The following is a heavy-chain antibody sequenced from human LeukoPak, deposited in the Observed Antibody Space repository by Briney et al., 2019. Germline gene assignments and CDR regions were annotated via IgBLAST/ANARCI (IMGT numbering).Heavy chain of an antibody. CDR2: ISYDGSNK. J-gene: IGHJ4*02. Sequence: GGSLRLSCAASGFTFSSYGMHWVRQAPGKGLEWVAVISYDGSNKYYADSVKGRFTISRDNSKNTLYLQMNSLRAEDTAVYYCAKDQFSTTVVTHYFDFWGQGTLVTVSS. CDR3: AKDQFSTTVVTHYFDF. D-gene: IGHD4-23*01. CDR1: GFTFSSYG. V-gene: IGHV3-30*18.